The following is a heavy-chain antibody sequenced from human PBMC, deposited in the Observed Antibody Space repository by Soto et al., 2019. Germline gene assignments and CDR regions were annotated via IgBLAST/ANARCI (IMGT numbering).Heavy chain of an antibody. D-gene: IGHD3-3*01. J-gene: IGHJ4*02. V-gene: IGHV1-3*01. CDR3: ARDMGITIFGVPHYYFDY. Sequence: ASVKVSCKASGYTFTSYAMHWVRQAPGQRLEWMGWINAGNGNTKYSQKFQGRVTITRDTSASTAYMELSSLRSEDTAVYYCARDMGITIFGVPHYYFDYWGQGTLVTVSS. CDR2: INAGNGNT. CDR1: GYTFTSYA.